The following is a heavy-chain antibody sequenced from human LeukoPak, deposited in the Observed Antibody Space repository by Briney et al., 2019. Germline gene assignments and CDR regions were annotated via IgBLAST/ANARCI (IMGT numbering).Heavy chain of an antibody. Sequence: GASVKVSCKASGYTFTGYYMHWVRQAPGQGLEWGGWINPNSGGTNYAQKFQGRVTMTRDTSISTAYMELSRLRSDDTAVYYCARNGWFLEDYYYMDVWGKGTTVTVSS. CDR3: ARNGWFLEDYYYMDV. CDR2: INPNSGGT. J-gene: IGHJ6*03. D-gene: IGHD3-3*01. CDR1: GYTFTGYY. V-gene: IGHV1-2*02.